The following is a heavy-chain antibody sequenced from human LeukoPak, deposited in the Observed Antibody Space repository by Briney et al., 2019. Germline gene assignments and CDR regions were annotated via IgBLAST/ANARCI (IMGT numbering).Heavy chain of an antibody. J-gene: IGHJ4*02. D-gene: IGHD3-10*01. CDR3: AKDSHPGSGSYYKGNFDY. Sequence: PGGSLRLSCAASGFTFSSYAMSWVRQAPGKGLEWVSAISGSGGSTYYADSVKGRFTISRDNAENSLYLQMNSLRAEDTALYYCAKDSHPGSGSYYKGNFDYWGQGTLVTVSS. CDR2: ISGSGGST. V-gene: IGHV3-23*01. CDR1: GFTFSSYA.